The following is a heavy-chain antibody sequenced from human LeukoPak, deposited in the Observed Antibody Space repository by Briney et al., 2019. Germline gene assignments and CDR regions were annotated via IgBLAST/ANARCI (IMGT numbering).Heavy chain of an antibody. D-gene: IGHD6-19*01. Sequence: SGPTLFKPTQTLTLTCTFSGFSLSTRGVGVGWIRQPPGKALEWLSLIYWDDDKRYSPSLKSRLTITKDTSKNQVVLTMTNMDPVDTATYYCAHRRTIAVAGREGFDYWGQGTLVTVSS. CDR2: IYWDDDK. J-gene: IGHJ4*02. CDR1: GFSLSTRGVG. V-gene: IGHV2-5*02. CDR3: AHRRTIAVAGREGFDY.